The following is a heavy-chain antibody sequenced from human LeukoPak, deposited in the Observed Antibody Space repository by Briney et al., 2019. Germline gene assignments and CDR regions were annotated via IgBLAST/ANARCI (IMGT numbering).Heavy chain of an antibody. CDR2: MSPNSGNT. J-gene: IGHJ4*02. Sequence: ASMKVSCKASGYTFTSYDINWVRQATGQGLEWMGWMSPNSGNTDYAQKFQGRVTMTRNTSISTAYMELSSLRSEDTAVYYCARGVGDLGDYWGQGTLVTVSS. D-gene: IGHD3-16*01. V-gene: IGHV1-8*01. CDR3: ARGVGDLGDY. CDR1: GYTFTSYD.